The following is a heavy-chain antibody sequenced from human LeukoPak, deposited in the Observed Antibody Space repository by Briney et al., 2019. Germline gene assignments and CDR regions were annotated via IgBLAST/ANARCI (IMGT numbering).Heavy chain of an antibody. V-gene: IGHV1-69*04. D-gene: IGHD3-9*01. Sequence: SVKVSCRASGGTFSSYAISWVRQAPGQGLEWMGRIIPILGIANYAQKFQGRVTITADKSTSTAYMELSSLRSEDTAVYYCARDFDDILTGYYRDVYFDYWGQGTLVTVSS. J-gene: IGHJ4*02. CDR1: GGTFSSYA. CDR3: ARDFDDILTGYYRDVYFDY. CDR2: IIPILGIA.